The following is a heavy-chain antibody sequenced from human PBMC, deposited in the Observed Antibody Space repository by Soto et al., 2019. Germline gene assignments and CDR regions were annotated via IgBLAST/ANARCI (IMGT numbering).Heavy chain of an antibody. J-gene: IGHJ4*02. Sequence: PWETLSLTCAVSGGSISSSNWWSWVRQPPGKGLEWIGEIYHSGSTNYNPSLKSRVTISVDKSKNQFSLKLSSVTAADTAVYYCARDGYSSGWYRFAYWGQGTLVTVSS. CDR3: ARDGYSSGWYRFAY. D-gene: IGHD6-19*01. CDR2: IYHSGST. CDR1: GGSISSSNW. V-gene: IGHV4-4*02.